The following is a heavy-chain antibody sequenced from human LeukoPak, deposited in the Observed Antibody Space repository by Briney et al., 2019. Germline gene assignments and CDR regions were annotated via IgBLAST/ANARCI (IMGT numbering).Heavy chain of an antibody. CDR1: GFTFSNYG. D-gene: IGHD3-22*01. CDR3: VKGLYYYYDSSQYFQH. CDR2: ISSNGGST. J-gene: IGHJ1*01. Sequence: GGSLRLSCAASGFTFSNYGMHWVRQAPGKGLEYVSAISSNGGSTYYADSVKGRFTISRDNSKNTLYLQMSSLRAEDTAVYYCVKGLYYYYDSSQYFQHWGQGTLVTVSS. V-gene: IGHV3-64D*06.